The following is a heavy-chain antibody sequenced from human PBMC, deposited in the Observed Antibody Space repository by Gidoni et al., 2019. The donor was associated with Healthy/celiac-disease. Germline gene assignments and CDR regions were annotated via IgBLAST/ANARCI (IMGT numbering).Heavy chain of an antibody. V-gene: IGHV3-21*01. CDR2: ISSSSSYI. D-gene: IGHD4-17*01. Sequence: EVQLVESGGGRVKPGGSLRLSCEASGFTFRSYSMNWVRQAPGQGLEWVSSISSSSSYIYYADSVKGRFTISRYNAKNSLSLQMNSLRAADTAVYYCARDSDYGDYNWYFDLWGRGTLVTVSS. CDR1: GFTFRSYS. CDR3: ARDSDYGDYNWYFDL. J-gene: IGHJ2*01.